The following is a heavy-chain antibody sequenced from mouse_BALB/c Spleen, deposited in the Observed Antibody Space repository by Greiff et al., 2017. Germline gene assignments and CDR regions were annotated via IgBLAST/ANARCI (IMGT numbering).Heavy chain of an antibody. Sequence: QVQLQQSGPELVKPGASVKISCKASGYAFSSSWMNWVKQRPGQGLEWIGRIYPGDGDTNYNGKFKGKATLTADKSSSTAYMQLSSLTSVDSAVYFCAREDYGNYVRTWFAYWGQGTLVTVSA. CDR2: IYPGDGDT. CDR3: AREDYGNYVRTWFAY. CDR1: GYAFSSSW. V-gene: IGHV1-82*01. D-gene: IGHD2-1*01. J-gene: IGHJ3*01.